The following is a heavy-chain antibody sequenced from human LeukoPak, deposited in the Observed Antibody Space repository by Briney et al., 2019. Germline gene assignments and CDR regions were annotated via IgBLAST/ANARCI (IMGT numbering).Heavy chain of an antibody. J-gene: IGHJ5*02. CDR2: IYTSGST. D-gene: IGHD3-22*01. Sequence: SETLSLTCTVSGGSISSYYWSWIRQPAGKGLEWIGRIYTSGSTNYNPSLKSRVTISIDKSKNQFSLKLSSVTAADTAGYYCARDKGTMIDLWGQGTLVTVSS. V-gene: IGHV4-4*07. CDR3: ARDKGTMIDL. CDR1: GGSISSYY.